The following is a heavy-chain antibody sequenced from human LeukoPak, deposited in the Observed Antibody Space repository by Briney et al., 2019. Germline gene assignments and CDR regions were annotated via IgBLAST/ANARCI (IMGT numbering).Heavy chain of an antibody. CDR1: GGTFSSYA. CDR3: ARRSQYTAKNDY. CDR2: IVPIFGTT. Sequence: SVKVSCKASGGTFSSYAISWVRQAPGQGLEWMGGIVPIFGTTKYAQKFQGRVTITADKSTSTAYMELSSLRSEDTAVYYCARRSQYTAKNDYWGQGTLVTVSS. V-gene: IGHV1-69*06. J-gene: IGHJ4*02. D-gene: IGHD5-18*01.